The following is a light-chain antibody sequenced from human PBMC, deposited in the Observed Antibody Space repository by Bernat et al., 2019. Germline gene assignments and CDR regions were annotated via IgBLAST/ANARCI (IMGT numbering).Light chain of an antibody. V-gene: IGKV1-5*03. CDR1: QSLGTW. Sequence: DIQMTQSPSTLSASVGDRVTITCRASQSLGTWLAWYQQIPGKAPKLLISNTSTLQSGVPSRFSGSGSGTEFTLTISSLQPDDFATYYCQQYNTFSEAFGQGTKVEIK. CDR3: QQYNTFSEA. CDR2: NTS. J-gene: IGKJ1*01.